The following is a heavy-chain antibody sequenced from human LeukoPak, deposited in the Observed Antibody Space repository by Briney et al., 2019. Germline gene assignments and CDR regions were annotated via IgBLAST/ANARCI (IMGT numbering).Heavy chain of an antibody. CDR2: ISAYNGNT. CDR3: ARRSQRFLEWLPHFDY. D-gene: IGHD3-3*01. V-gene: IGHV1-18*01. J-gene: IGHJ4*02. CDR1: GYTFTSYG. Sequence: ASVKVSCTASGYTFTSYGISWVRQAPGQGLEWMGWISAYNGNTNYAQKLQGRVTMTTDTSTSTAYMELRSLRSDDTAVYYCARRSQRFLEWLPHFDYWGQGTLVTVSS.